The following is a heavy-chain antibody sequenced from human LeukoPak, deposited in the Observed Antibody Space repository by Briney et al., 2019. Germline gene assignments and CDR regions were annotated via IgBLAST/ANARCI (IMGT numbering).Heavy chain of an antibody. CDR2: ISGSGGST. D-gene: IGHD2-15*01. CDR1: GFTFSSYV. V-gene: IGHV3-23*01. J-gene: IGHJ4*02. Sequence: HPGGSRRLYCAASGFTFSSYVMSWDRQAPGKGLEWVSAISGSGGSTYYADSVKGRFTISRDNTKNTLYLQMNGLRAEDTAVYYCAKRGVDPVDLDHWGQGTLVTVSS. CDR3: AKRGVDPVDLDH.